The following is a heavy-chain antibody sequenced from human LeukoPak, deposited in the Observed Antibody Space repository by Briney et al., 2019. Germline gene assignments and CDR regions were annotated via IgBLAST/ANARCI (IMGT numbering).Heavy chain of an antibody. D-gene: IGHD3-9*01. Sequence: PGGSLRLSCAASGFTFSSYNMNWVRQAPGKGLEWVSSISSSGSYIYYADSLKGRFTISRDNAKNSLYLQMNSLRAEDTAAYYCVRDRALFYDVLTGYCDYWGQGTLVTVSS. V-gene: IGHV3-21*01. CDR1: GFTFSSYN. CDR3: VRDRALFYDVLTGYCDY. CDR2: ISSSGSYI. J-gene: IGHJ4*02.